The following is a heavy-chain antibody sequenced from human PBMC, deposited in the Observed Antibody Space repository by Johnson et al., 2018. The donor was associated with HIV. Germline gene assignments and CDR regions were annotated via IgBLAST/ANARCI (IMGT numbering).Heavy chain of an antibody. CDR2: ITWNSGSI. CDR1: GFTFDDYA. J-gene: IGHJ3*02. V-gene: IGHV3-9*01. Sequence: QLVESGGGLVQPGRSLRLSCAASGFTFDDYAMHWVRQAPGKGLEWVAGITWNSGSIGYADSVKGRFPISRDNGKNTLYLQMNSLRAEDTAVYYCAKQGGSRLHLWVDAFDIWGQGTMVTVSS. D-gene: IGHD3-10*01. CDR3: AKQGGSRLHLWVDAFDI.